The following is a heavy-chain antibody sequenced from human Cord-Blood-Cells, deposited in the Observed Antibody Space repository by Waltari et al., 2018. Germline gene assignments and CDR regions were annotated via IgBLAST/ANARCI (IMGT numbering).Heavy chain of an antibody. Sequence: QLQLQESGPGLVKPSETLSLTCTVSGGSISSSSYYWGWIRQPPGKGLEWIGSIYYSGSTYSSPALKSRVPISVDTSKNHFSLKLSSVTAADTAVYYCARHYDARYDFWSGYYFDYWGQGTLVTVSS. CDR1: GGSISSSSYY. D-gene: IGHD3-3*01. CDR2: IYYSGST. J-gene: IGHJ4*02. CDR3: ARHYDARYDFWSGYYFDY. V-gene: IGHV4-39*01.